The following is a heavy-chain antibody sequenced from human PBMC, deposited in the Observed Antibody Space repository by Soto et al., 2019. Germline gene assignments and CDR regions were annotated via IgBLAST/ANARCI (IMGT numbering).Heavy chain of an antibody. Sequence: SVKVSCKASGGDFINYGISWVRQAPGQGLEWMGGIIPIFRSANYAQKFQGRVTIAADESTTTAYMELTTLTSEDTAVYFCAREERKGIISWFDPWGQGTPVTVSS. CDR2: IIPIFRSA. D-gene: IGHD2-21*01. CDR1: GGDFINYG. CDR3: AREERKGIISWFDP. V-gene: IGHV1-69*13. J-gene: IGHJ5*02.